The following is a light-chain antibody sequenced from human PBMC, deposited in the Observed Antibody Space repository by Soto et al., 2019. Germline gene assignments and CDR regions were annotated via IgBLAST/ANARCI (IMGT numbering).Light chain of an antibody. V-gene: IGKV1D-12*01. CDR2: TAS. CDR1: QDISRW. CDR3: QQVDSFPLT. Sequence: DIQMTQSPSSVSASVGDRITITCRASQDISRWLAWYQRKPGRAPNLLIYTASTLESGVPSRFSGSGSGTDFTLTISNLQPEDFATYYCQQVDSFPLTFGGGTNVEIK. J-gene: IGKJ4*01.